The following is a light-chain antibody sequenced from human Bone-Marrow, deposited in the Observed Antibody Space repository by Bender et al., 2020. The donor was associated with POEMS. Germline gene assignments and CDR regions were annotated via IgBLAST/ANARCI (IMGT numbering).Light chain of an antibody. J-gene: IGLJ3*02. CDR2: DVF. Sequence: QSALTQPPSASGSPGQSVTISCTGTSNDFGGYNYVSWYQQRPDKGPKLIIYDVFKRPSGVPDRFSASKSGSSASLAISGLQSEDAADYYCSTWDDRLNAWLFGGGTKLTVL. CDR1: SNDFGGYNY. CDR3: STWDDRLNAWL. V-gene: IGLV2-11*01.